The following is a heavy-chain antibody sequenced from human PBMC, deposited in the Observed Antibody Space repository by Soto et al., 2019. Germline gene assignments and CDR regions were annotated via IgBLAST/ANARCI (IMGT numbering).Heavy chain of an antibody. CDR2: IYYSGST. J-gene: IGHJ5*02. CDR1: GGSVSSGSYY. D-gene: IGHD1-26*01. Sequence: SETLSLTCTVSGGSVSSGSYYWSWIRQPPGKGLEWIGYIYYSGSTNYNPSLKSRVTISVDTSKNQFSLKLSSVTAADTAVYYCARDLGGAHWFDPWGQGTLVTVSS. CDR3: ARDLGGAHWFDP. V-gene: IGHV4-61*01.